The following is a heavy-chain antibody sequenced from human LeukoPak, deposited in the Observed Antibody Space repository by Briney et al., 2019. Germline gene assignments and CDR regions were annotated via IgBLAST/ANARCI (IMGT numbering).Heavy chain of an antibody. Sequence: SETLSLTCTVSGASVSSSDFYWNWIRQPAGKGLEWIGRGYTSGTTDYNPSLKSRLTISVDTSTNRFSLKLSSVTAADTAVYFCARERAGYTIDRGFDQWGQGILVTVSS. D-gene: IGHD5-12*01. CDR1: GASVSSSDFY. CDR2: GYTSGTT. CDR3: ARERAGYTIDRGFDQ. J-gene: IGHJ4*02. V-gene: IGHV4-61*02.